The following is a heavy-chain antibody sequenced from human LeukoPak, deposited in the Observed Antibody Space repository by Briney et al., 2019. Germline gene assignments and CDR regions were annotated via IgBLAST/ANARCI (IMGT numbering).Heavy chain of an antibody. J-gene: IGHJ4*02. V-gene: IGHV3-21*01. D-gene: IGHD3-3*01. CDR3: ARVPSGWSGTPFCLRARAYYFDY. CDR1: GFTFSSYS. CDR2: ICSSSIYI. Sequence: VGSLRLSCAASGFTFSSYSMNLVRQAPGKGLEWVSSICSSSIYIYYADSVKGRFTISRDNAKSSLYLQMNSLRAEDTAVYYCARVPSGWSGTPFCLRARAYYFDYWGQGTLVTVSS.